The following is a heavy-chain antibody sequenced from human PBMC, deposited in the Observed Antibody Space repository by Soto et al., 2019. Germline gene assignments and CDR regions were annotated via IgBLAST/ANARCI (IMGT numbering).Heavy chain of an antibody. CDR3: ARDSSKLEWLRNKKLYYYYMDV. CDR2: IIPILGIA. J-gene: IGHJ6*03. Sequence: ASVKVSCKASGGTFSSYTISWVRQAPGQGLEWMGRIIPILGIANYAQKFQGRVTITADKSTSTAYMELSSLRSEDTAVYYCARDSSKLEWLRNKKLYYYYMDVWGKGTTVTVSS. D-gene: IGHD3-3*01. V-gene: IGHV1-69*04. CDR1: GGTFSSYT.